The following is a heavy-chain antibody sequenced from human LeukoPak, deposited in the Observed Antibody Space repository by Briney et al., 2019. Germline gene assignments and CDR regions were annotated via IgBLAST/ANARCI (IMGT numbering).Heavy chain of an antibody. CDR3: ATETIGRHYDY. V-gene: IGHV3-21*01. D-gene: IGHD1-14*01. CDR1: GFTLSSYW. Sequence: PGGSLRLSCAASGFTLSSYWMSWVRQAPGKGLEWVSSIGPTGTDRYYADSVRGRFTISRDNAKNSMYLQMDSLRDDDTAVYYCATETIGRHYDYWGQGTLLTVSS. CDR2: IGPTGTDR. J-gene: IGHJ4*02.